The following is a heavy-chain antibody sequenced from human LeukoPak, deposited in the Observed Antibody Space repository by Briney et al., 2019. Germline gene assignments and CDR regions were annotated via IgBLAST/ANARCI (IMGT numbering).Heavy chain of an antibody. CDR2: IKQDGSEK. D-gene: IGHD3-22*01. CDR1: GFTFSSYA. V-gene: IGHV3-7*01. J-gene: IGHJ4*02. CDR3: ARVGKYYYDSSGIYLDY. Sequence: PGGSLRLSCAASGFTFSSYAMSWFRQAPGKGLEWVANIKQDGSEKYYVDSVKGRFTISRDNAKNSLYLQMNSLRAEDTAVYYCARVGKYYYDSSGIYLDYWGQGTLVTVSS.